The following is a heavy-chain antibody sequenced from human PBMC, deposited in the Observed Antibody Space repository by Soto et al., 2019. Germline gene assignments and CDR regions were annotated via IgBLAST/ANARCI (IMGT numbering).Heavy chain of an antibody. CDR1: GGSFSQYI. V-gene: IGHV4-34*01. Sequence: SETLSLTCDVEGGSFSQYIWTWIRQTPGKGLQWIGQINHSGSANYNPSLKSRVTISVHTSSSQFSLELSSVTAADTAVYYCARGLISGSHYSGGWYYFDSWGQGTQVTVS. CDR2: INHSGSA. D-gene: IGHD1-26*01. J-gene: IGHJ4*02. CDR3: ARGLISGSHYSGGWYYFDS.